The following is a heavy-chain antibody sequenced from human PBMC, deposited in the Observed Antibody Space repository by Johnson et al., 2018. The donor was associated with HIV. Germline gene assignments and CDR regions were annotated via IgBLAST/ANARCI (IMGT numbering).Heavy chain of an antibody. J-gene: IGHJ3*02. CDR3: ARERAGAFDI. CDR1: GFTFSSYA. Sequence: VQLVESGGGLVQPGGSLRLSCAASGFTFSSYAMHWVRQAPGKGLEYVSAISSNGGSTYYANSVKGRFTISRDNSKNTLYLQMNSLRAEDTAVYYCARERAGAFDIWGQGTMVTVSS. CDR2: ISSNGGST. V-gene: IGHV3-64*01.